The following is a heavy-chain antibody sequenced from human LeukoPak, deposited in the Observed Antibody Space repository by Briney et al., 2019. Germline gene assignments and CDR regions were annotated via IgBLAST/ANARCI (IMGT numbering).Heavy chain of an antibody. Sequence: GGSLRLSCAASGFTFSSYSMNWVRQAPGKGLEWVSSISSSSSYIYYADSVKGRFTIFRDNAKNSLYLQMNSLRAEDTAVYYCARDYGDYEPGRHHYYYYYMDVWGKGTTVTVSS. CDR3: ARDYGDYEPGRHHYYYYYMDV. CDR1: GFTFSSYS. CDR2: ISSSSSYI. D-gene: IGHD4-17*01. J-gene: IGHJ6*03. V-gene: IGHV3-21*01.